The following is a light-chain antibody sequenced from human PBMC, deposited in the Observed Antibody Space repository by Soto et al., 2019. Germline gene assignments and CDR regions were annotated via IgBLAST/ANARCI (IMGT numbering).Light chain of an antibody. CDR2: GAS. J-gene: IGKJ1*01. CDR3: QQYDNWAPT. V-gene: IGKV3-15*01. CDR1: QSVTSN. Sequence: EIVMTQSPATLSVSPGERATLSCRASQSVTSNLAWYQQKPGQAPRLLIYGASTRATGIPARFSGSGSGTEFTLTISSLQSENFAFYYCQQYDNWAPTFGQGTKVEIK.